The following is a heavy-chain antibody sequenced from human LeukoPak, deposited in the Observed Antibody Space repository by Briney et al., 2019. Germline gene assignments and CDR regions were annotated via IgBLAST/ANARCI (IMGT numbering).Heavy chain of an antibody. D-gene: IGHD3-10*01. V-gene: IGHV4-59*12. J-gene: IGHJ6*03. CDR3: AREDSGSYYNYYYFYMDV. CDR1: DDSITLYY. Sequence: SETLSLTCTVSDDSITLYYWTWIRQPPGKGLEWIGYVDHTGSTNFNPSLNGRVTISRDTSKTQFSLRLSSVTAADTAVYYCAREDSGSYYNYYYFYMDVWGKGTTVTISS. CDR2: VDHTGST.